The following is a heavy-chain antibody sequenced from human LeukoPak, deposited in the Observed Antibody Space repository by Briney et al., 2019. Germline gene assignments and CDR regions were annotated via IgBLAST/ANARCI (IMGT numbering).Heavy chain of an antibody. Sequence: GGSLRLSCEASGFTFSDYWMHWVRQAPGKGLVWVSRINSDGRTTNYADSVKGRSAISRDNARNTLYLEMNSLRAEDTAVYYCARVVPPYGSGIRYYYMDVWGKGTTVTVSS. CDR3: ARVVPPYGSGIRYYYMDV. D-gene: IGHD3-10*01. J-gene: IGHJ6*03. V-gene: IGHV3-74*01. CDR2: INSDGRTT. CDR1: GFTFSDYW.